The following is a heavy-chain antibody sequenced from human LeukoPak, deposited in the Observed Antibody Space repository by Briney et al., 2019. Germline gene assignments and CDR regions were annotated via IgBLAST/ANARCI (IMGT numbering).Heavy chain of an antibody. CDR2: VRSKLHNYAT. CDR3: TRHQGAGGSGVDY. J-gene: IGHJ4*02. D-gene: IGHD2-15*01. CDR1: GFTFSDSS. Sequence: GGSLRLSCAASGFTFSDSSMHWVRQASGKGLEWVGRVRSKLHNYATAYAASVRGRFTISRDDSKNTAYLQLNSLETEDTAVYYCTRHQGAGGSGVDYWGQGALVTVSS. V-gene: IGHV3-73*01.